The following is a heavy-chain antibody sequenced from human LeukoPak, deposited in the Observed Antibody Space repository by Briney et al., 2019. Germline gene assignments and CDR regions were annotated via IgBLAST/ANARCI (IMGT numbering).Heavy chain of an antibody. D-gene: IGHD6-19*01. CDR1: GFIFSNYA. J-gene: IGHJ4*02. Sequence: QPGGSLRLYCAASGFIFSNYAMSWVRQAPGKGLEWVSAISHTGKTTYYADSVKGRFTLSRDNSKNTLYLQMNSLRVEDTAIYYCANIGTGAWYGGDFWGQGTLVTVSS. V-gene: IGHV3-23*01. CDR2: ISHTGKTT. CDR3: ANIGTGAWYGGDF.